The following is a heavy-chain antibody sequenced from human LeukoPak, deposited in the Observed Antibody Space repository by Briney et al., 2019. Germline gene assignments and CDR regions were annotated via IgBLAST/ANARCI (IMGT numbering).Heavy chain of an antibody. CDR3: AKEGPDTTTYFYADR. Sequence: GGSLRLSCAASGFTFSSYAMHWVRQAPGKGLEWVAVISYDGSNKYYADSVKGRFTISRDNSKNTLYLQMNSLRAEDTALYYCAKEGPDTTTYFYADRWGQGTLVTVSS. CDR2: ISYDGSNK. CDR1: GFTFSSYA. J-gene: IGHJ5*02. D-gene: IGHD2/OR15-2a*01. V-gene: IGHV3-30-3*01.